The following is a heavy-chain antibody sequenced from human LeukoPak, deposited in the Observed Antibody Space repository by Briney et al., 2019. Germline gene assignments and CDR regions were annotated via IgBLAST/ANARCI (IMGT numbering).Heavy chain of an antibody. CDR3: AREILGGFNPGAY. J-gene: IGHJ4*02. V-gene: IGHV4-4*02. Sequence: PSETLSLTCTVSRDSTTSNFWSWVRQPPGKGLEWIGEIHRSGSPNYNPSLQSRATISIDRSRNQIALELSSVTAADTAVYYCAREILGGFNPGAYWGQGTLVTVSS. CDR2: IHRSGSP. D-gene: IGHD1-14*01. CDR1: RDSTTSNF.